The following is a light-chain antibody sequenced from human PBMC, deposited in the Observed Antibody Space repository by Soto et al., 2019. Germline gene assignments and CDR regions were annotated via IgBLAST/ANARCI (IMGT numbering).Light chain of an antibody. J-gene: IGKJ1*01. Sequence: EIVLTQSPDTLSLSPGERATLSCRASQSVSSSYLAWYQQKPGQAPRLLIYGASNRATGIPDRFSGSGSGTDFTLTISRLEPEDFAVYYCQHYGSSLWTFGQGTKVEIK. CDR2: GAS. CDR3: QHYGSSLWT. CDR1: QSVSSSY. V-gene: IGKV3-20*01.